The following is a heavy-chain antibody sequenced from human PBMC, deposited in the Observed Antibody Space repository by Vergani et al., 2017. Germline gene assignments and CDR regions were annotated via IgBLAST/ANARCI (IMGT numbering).Heavy chain of an antibody. D-gene: IGHD5-24*01. V-gene: IGHV3-21*01. CDR2: ISSSSSYI. CDR3: ARERDDRRDGYNYVGWAFGY. J-gene: IGHJ4*02. CDR1: GFTFSSYS. Sequence: EVQLVESGGGLVKPGGSLRLSCAASGFTFSSYSMNWVRQAPGKGLEWVSSISSSSSYIYYADSVKGRFTISRDNAKNSLYLQMNSLRAEDTAVYYCARERDDRRDGYNYVGWAFGYWGQGTLVTVSS.